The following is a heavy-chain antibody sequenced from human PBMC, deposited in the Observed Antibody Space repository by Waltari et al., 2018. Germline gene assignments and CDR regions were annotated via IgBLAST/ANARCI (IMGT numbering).Heavy chain of an antibody. CDR2: IYSGGST. Sequence: EVQLVESGGGLIQPGGSLRLSCAASGFTVSSNYMSWARQAPGKGLEWVSVIYSGGSTYYADSVKGRFTISRDNSKNTLYLQMNSLRAEDTAVYYCAILWWNDAFDIWGQGTMVTVSS. D-gene: IGHD3-10*01. V-gene: IGHV3-53*01. CDR1: GFTVSSNY. CDR3: AILWWNDAFDI. J-gene: IGHJ3*02.